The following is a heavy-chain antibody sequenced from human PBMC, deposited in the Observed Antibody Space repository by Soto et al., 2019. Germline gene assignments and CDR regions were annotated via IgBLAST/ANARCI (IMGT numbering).Heavy chain of an antibody. Sequence: QVPLVQSGAEVKKPGASVKVSCKASGHTFTRYDLNWVRQAAGQGLEWMGWMNPNIGNTGYAQKFQGRVTMTRNTSMSTAYMEVSRLGSEDTAVYYCARQGYNSGWDFDYWGQGTLVTVSS. V-gene: IGHV1-8*01. D-gene: IGHD6-19*01. CDR2: MNPNIGNT. J-gene: IGHJ4*02. CDR1: GHTFTRYD. CDR3: ARQGYNSGWDFDY.